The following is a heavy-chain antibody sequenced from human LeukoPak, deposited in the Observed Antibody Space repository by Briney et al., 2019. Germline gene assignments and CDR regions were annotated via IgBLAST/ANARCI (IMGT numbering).Heavy chain of an antibody. CDR1: GYTFTGYY. Sequence: ASVKVSCKASGYTFTGYYMHWVRQAPGQGLEWMGWISAYNGNTNYAQKLQGRVTMTTDTSTSTAYMELRSLRSDDTAVYYCARATYYDILTGPDYWGQGTLVTVSS. J-gene: IGHJ4*02. V-gene: IGHV1-18*04. D-gene: IGHD3-9*01. CDR3: ARATYYDILTGPDY. CDR2: ISAYNGNT.